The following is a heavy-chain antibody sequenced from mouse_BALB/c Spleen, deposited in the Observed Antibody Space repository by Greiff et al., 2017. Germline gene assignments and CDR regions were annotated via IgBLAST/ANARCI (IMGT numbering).Heavy chain of an antibody. J-gene: IGHJ4*01. V-gene: IGHV1-7*01. CDR2: INPSTGYT. Sequence: VHLVESGAELAKPGASVKMSCKASGYTFTSYWMHWVKQRPGQGLEWIGYINPSTGYTEYNQKFKDKATLTADKSSSTAYMQLSSLTSEDSAVYYCARAYYRYDRGYYAMDYWGQGTSVTVSS. CDR1: GYTFTSYW. CDR3: ARAYYRYDRGYYAMDY. D-gene: IGHD2-14*01.